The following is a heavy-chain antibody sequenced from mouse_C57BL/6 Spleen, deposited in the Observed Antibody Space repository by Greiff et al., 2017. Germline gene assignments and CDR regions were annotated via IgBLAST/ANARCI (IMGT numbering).Heavy chain of an antibody. CDR2: IDPATGGT. V-gene: IGHV1-15*01. CDR3: TGSIASYAMDD. Sequence: VQLQQPGAELVRPGASVTLSCKASGYTFTDYEMHWVKQTPVHGLEWIGAIDPATGGTAYNQKFKGKAILTADKSSSTAYMELRSLTSEDSAVYYCTGSIASYAMDDWGQGTSVTVSS. J-gene: IGHJ4*01. D-gene: IGHD6-1*01. CDR1: GYTFTDYE.